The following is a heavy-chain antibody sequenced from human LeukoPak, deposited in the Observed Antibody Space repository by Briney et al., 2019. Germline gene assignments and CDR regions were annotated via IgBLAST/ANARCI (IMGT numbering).Heavy chain of an antibody. Sequence: SLRLSCAASGFTFSSYGMHWVRQAPRKGLELVAVIWYDGSNKYYADSVKGRFPTSRDNSKDTLYLQMNSLRAEDTAVYYCARFSQSLNYYDNSGYTTQKYYFDYWGQGTLVTVSS. J-gene: IGHJ4*02. CDR1: GFTFSSYG. CDR3: ARFSQSLNYYDNSGYTTQKYYFDY. V-gene: IGHV3-33*08. D-gene: IGHD3-22*01. CDR2: IWYDGSNK.